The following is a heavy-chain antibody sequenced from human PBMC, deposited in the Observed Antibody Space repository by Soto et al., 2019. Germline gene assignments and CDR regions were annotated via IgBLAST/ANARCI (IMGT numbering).Heavy chain of an antibody. V-gene: IGHV4-39*01. CDR3: ARQGIVLMVYANSNWFDP. D-gene: IGHD2-8*01. J-gene: IGHJ5*02. Sequence: QLQLQESGPGLVKPSETLSLTCTVSGGSISSSSYYWGWIRQPPGKGLEWIGSIYYSGRTYYNPSLKSRVTISVDTSKNQFSLKLSSVTAADTAVYYCARQGIVLMVYANSNWFDPWGQGTLVTVSS. CDR1: GGSISSSSYY. CDR2: IYYSGRT.